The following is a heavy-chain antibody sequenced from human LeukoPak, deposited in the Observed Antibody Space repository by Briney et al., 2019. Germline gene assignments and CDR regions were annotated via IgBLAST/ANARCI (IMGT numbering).Heavy chain of an antibody. V-gene: IGHV4-59*08. CDR2: IYYSGST. J-gene: IGHJ4*02. Sequence: PSETLSLTCTVSGGSINSYYWSWIRQPPGKGLEWIGYIYYSGSTNYNPSLKSRVTISVDTSKNQFSLKLNSVTAADTAVYYCARHGGRFDYWGQGTLVTVSS. CDR3: ARHGGRFDY. CDR1: GGSINSYY.